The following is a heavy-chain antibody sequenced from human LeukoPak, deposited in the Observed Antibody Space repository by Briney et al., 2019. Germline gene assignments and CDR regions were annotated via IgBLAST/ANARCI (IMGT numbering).Heavy chain of an antibody. J-gene: IGHJ4*02. D-gene: IGHD3-3*01. Sequence: PGGPLRLSCTASGFTFGGYAMSWVRQAPGKGLEWVGFIRSKAYGGTTEYAASVKGRFTISRDDSKSIAYLQMNSLKTENTALYYCTRARVPGVVIPVDYWGQGTLVTVSS. CDR2: IRSKAYGGTT. CDR1: GFTFGGYA. CDR3: TRARVPGVVIPVDY. V-gene: IGHV3-49*04.